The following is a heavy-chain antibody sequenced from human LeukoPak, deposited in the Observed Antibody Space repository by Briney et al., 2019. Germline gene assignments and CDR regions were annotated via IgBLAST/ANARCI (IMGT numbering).Heavy chain of an antibody. V-gene: IGHV3-23*01. CDR3: AKDPMTEDYYDSSGYYL. D-gene: IGHD3-22*01. J-gene: IGHJ5*02. CDR2: ISGSGGST. CDR1: GFTFSSYA. Sequence: QAGGSLRLSCAASGFTFSSYAMSWVRQAPGKGLEWVSAISGSGGSTYYADSVKGRFTISRDNSKNTLYLQMNSLRAEDTAVYYCAKDPMTEDYYDSSGYYLWGQGTLVTVSS.